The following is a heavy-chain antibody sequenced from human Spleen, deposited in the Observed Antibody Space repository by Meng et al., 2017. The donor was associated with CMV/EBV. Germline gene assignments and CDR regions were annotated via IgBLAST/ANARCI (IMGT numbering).Heavy chain of an antibody. CDR1: GYTFTSYA. D-gene: IGHD2-2*01. Sequence: ASVKVSCKASGYTFTSYAMHWVRQAPGQRLGWMGWSNAGNGNTKYSQDFQDRLTITRDTSASTAYMELSSLRSEDTAVYYCARSSRVLGYCSSTSCPPYFDYWGQGTLVTVSS. J-gene: IGHJ4*02. CDR2: SNAGNGNT. CDR3: ARSSRVLGYCSSTSCPPYFDY. V-gene: IGHV1-3*02.